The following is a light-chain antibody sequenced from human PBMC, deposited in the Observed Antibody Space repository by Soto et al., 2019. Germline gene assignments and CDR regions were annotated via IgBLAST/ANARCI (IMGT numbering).Light chain of an antibody. CDR1: QTISNW. CDR2: EAS. Sequence: DIQMTQSPSTLSASLGDRVIVTCRASQTISNWLAWYQQKPGKPPKLLIYEASTLEGGVPSRFRGSLYGTEFNLTINNLQTDDFATYYCQQSYSTPITFGQGTRLEIK. CDR3: QQSYSTPIT. V-gene: IGKV1-5*01. J-gene: IGKJ5*01.